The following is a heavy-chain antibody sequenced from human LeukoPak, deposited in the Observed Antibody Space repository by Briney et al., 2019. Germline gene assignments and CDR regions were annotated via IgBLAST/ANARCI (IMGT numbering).Heavy chain of an antibody. Sequence: GGSLRLSCAASGLTFSTYLMHGVRQAPGKGLAWVARINPDGSIRTYANSVQGRVTISRDTAKDTLFLQMHSLRAEDTAVYYCAREARVGGALQYWGQGTPVTVSS. V-gene: IGHV3-74*03. J-gene: IGHJ4*02. CDR2: INPDGSIR. CDR3: AREARVGGALQY. CDR1: GLTFSTYL. D-gene: IGHD1-26*01.